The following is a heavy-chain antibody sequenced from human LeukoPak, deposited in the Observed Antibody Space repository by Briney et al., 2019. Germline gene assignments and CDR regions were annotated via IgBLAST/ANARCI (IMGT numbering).Heavy chain of an antibody. J-gene: IGHJ4*02. V-gene: IGHV3-23*01. Sequence: SGGSLRLSCAASGFTFSSYAMSWFRQAPGKGLEWVSAISGSGGSTYYADSVKGRFTISRDNSKNTLYLQMNSLRAEDTAVYYCAKLYSSRNYFDYWGQGTLVTVSS. CDR2: ISGSGGST. CDR1: GFTFSSYA. CDR3: AKLYSSRNYFDY. D-gene: IGHD6-13*01.